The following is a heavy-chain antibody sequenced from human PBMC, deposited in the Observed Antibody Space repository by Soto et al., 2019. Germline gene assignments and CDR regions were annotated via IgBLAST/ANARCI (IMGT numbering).Heavy chain of an antibody. CDR2: IYYSGST. CDR3: ARTGYCSGGSCLIFDY. J-gene: IGHJ4*02. CDR1: GGSISSSSYY. D-gene: IGHD2-15*01. Sequence: PSETLSLTCTVSGGSISSSSYYWGWIRQPPGKGLEWIGSIYYSGSTYYNPSLKSRVTISVDTSKNQFSLKLSSVTAADTAVYYCARTGYCSGGSCLIFDYWGQGTLVTVSS. V-gene: IGHV4-39*01.